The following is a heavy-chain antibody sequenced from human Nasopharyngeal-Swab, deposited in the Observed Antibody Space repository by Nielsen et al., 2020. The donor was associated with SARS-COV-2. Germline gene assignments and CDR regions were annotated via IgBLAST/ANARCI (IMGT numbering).Heavy chain of an antibody. CDR1: GGSISSGSYY. Sequence: GSLRLSCTVSGGSISSGSYYWGWIRQPPGKGLQWLGIIYYRGSTYYNPALKSRVTISVDTSKNQFFLKLNSVTAADTAVYYCAKSRIDMIVVALFDYWGQGTLVTVSS. CDR2: IYYRGST. CDR3: AKSRIDMIVVALFDY. V-gene: IGHV4-39*01. D-gene: IGHD3-22*01. J-gene: IGHJ4*02.